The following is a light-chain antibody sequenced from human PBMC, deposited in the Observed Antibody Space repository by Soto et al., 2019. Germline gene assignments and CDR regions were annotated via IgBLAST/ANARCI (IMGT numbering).Light chain of an antibody. Sequence: SMTASEGDTVTLTCRSPQGFTNYTAWHQQKPGQAPKLLIYAASTLQSGGPPRFWGCGSGTHVALPFSCLRLEYATAVDGQRYNTAPYTFGQGTRLETK. CDR2: AAS. CDR3: QRYNTAPYT. J-gene: IGKJ5*01. CDR1: QGFTNY. V-gene: IGKV1-27*01.